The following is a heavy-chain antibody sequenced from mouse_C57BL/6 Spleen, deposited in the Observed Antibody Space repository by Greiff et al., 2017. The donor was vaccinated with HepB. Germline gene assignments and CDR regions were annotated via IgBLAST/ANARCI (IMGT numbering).Heavy chain of an antibody. V-gene: IGHV5-17*01. D-gene: IGHD2-3*01. J-gene: IGHJ1*03. CDR1: GFTFSDYG. Sequence: EVHLVESGGGLVKPGGSLKLSCAASGFTFSDYGMHWVRQAPEKGLEWVAYISSGSSTIYYADKVKGRFTISRDNAKNTLFLQMTSLRSEDTAMYYCARRGYDGYFLYFYVWGTGTTVTVSS. CDR2: ISSGSSTI. CDR3: ARRGYDGYFLYFYV.